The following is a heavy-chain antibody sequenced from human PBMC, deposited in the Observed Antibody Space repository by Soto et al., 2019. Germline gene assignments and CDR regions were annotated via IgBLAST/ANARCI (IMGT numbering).Heavy chain of an antibody. V-gene: IGHV3-23*01. Sequence: PGGSLRLSCAASGFTFTNYAMGWVRQAPGKGLEWVSVVSSGGSTYYADSVTGRFTVSRDNSKNTLSLQMNSLRAEDTVVYYCAKRRGAGGHFDYWGQGALVTVSS. CDR3: AKRRGAGGHFDY. CDR2: VSSGGST. J-gene: IGHJ4*02. CDR1: GFTFTNYA. D-gene: IGHD2-15*01.